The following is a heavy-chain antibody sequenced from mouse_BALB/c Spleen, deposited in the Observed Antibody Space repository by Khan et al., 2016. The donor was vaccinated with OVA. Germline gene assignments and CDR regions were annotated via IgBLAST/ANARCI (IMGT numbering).Heavy chain of an antibody. CDR3: ARIKKIVATYFDN. CDR2: TNPTNGRI. V-gene: IGHV1S81*02. J-gene: IGHJ2*01. Sequence: QVQLKESGAELVKAGASVKMSCKASGYTFTSYWMHWVKQRLGQGLEWFAETNPTNGRIYYNEKFKCKATLTVDKSSSTAYMLLSGPTFEDSTVYYCARIKKIVATYFDNWGQGTTLTVSS. CDR1: GYTFTSYW. D-gene: IGHD1-1*01.